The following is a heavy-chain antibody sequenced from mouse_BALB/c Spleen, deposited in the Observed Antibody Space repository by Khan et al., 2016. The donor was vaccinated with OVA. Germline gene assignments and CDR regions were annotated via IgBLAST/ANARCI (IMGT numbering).Heavy chain of an antibody. V-gene: IGHV9-4*02. CDR1: GYTFTTAG. D-gene: IGHD2-14*01. J-gene: IGHJ4*01. CDR2: INTHSGVP. Sequence: QIQLVQSGPELKKPGETVRISCKASGYTFTTAGIQWVQKMPGKGLKWIGWINTHSGVPKYAEDFTGRFAFSLEISVSTAYLQITNLKNEDTATYFCARGRAAYYRNDGGAMEYWGQGTSVTVSS. CDR3: ARGRAAYYRNDGGAMEY.